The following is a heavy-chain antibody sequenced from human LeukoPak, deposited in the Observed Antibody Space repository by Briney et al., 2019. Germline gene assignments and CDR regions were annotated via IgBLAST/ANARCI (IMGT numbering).Heavy chain of an antibody. Sequence: SETLSLTCTVSGGSISRGSYYWSWIRQPAGKGLEWIGRIYTSGSTNYNPSLKSRVTISVDTSKNQFSLKLSSVTAADTAVYYCARGQYYYGSGSYFKYYYYYMDVWGKGTTVTVSS. D-gene: IGHD3-10*01. J-gene: IGHJ6*03. CDR2: IYTSGST. V-gene: IGHV4-61*02. CDR1: GGSISRGSYY. CDR3: ARGQYYYGSGSYFKYYYYYMDV.